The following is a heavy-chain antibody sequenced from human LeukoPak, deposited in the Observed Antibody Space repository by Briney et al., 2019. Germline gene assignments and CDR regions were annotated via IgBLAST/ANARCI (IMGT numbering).Heavy chain of an antibody. CDR1: GFIFDDYG. V-gene: IGHV3-20*04. CDR2: VNWNGGST. Sequence: GGSLRLSCAASGFIFDDYGMSWVRHAPGKGLEWVSIVNWNGGSTDYADSVKGRFTISRDNAKNSLYLQMNSLRAEDTALYYCVREEGFCSGGSCYAYWGQGTLVIVSS. D-gene: IGHD2-15*01. CDR3: VREEGFCSGGSCYAY. J-gene: IGHJ4*02.